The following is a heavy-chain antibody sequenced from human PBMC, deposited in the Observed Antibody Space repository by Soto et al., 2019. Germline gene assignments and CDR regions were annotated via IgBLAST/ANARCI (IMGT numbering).Heavy chain of an antibody. Sequence: QMQLVQSGAEVKKPGSSVKVSCKASGGTFSSYAISWVRQAPGQGLEWMGGIIPIFGTANYAQKFQGRVTITADESTSTAYMELSSLRSEDTAVYYCARVHPLSLEAHKRGFDPWGQGTLVTVSS. CDR2: IIPIFGTA. J-gene: IGHJ5*02. CDR3: ARVHPLSLEAHKRGFDP. V-gene: IGHV1-69*01. CDR1: GGTFSSYA. D-gene: IGHD1-20*01.